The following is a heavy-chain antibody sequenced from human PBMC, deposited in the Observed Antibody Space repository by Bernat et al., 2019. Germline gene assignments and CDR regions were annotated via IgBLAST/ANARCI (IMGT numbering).Heavy chain of an antibody. Sequence: QVQLQESGPGLVKPSETLSLTCTVSGGSISDYYWIWIRQPPGKGLEWIGYIYYSGVTNYNPSLKSRVTLSVDTSRYHFSLKLSSVTAADTAVYYCARGTTVTTPEYWGQGTLVTVSS. J-gene: IGHJ4*02. D-gene: IGHD4-17*01. CDR3: ARGTTVTTPEY. CDR1: GGSISDYY. CDR2: IYYSGVT. V-gene: IGHV4-59*01.